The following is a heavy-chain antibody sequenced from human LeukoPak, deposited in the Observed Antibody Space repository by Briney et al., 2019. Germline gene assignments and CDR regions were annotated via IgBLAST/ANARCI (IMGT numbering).Heavy chain of an antibody. J-gene: IGHJ4*02. Sequence: SSQTLSLTCTVSGGSISSGGYYWNWIRQPPGNGLEWIGYIYYSGSTNYNPSLKSRLTVSLDTSKNQFSLKLSSVTAADTAVYYCARAHLSETDFDYWGQGTLVTVSS. CDR2: IYYSGST. D-gene: IGHD3-3*01. CDR3: ARAHLSETDFDY. CDR1: GGSISSGGYY. V-gene: IGHV4-61*08.